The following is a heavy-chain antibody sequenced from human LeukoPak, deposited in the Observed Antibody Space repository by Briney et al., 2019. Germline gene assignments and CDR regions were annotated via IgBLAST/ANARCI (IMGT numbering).Heavy chain of an antibody. CDR3: ARKGFGEYWFDP. Sequence: ASVKVSCKASGGTFSSYAISWVRQAPGQGLDWMGGIIPIFGTANYAQKFQGRVTITADESTSTAYMELSSLRSEDTAVYYCARKGFGEYWFDPWGQGTLVTVSS. CDR2: IIPIFGTA. J-gene: IGHJ5*02. D-gene: IGHD3-10*01. CDR1: GGTFSSYA. V-gene: IGHV1-69*01.